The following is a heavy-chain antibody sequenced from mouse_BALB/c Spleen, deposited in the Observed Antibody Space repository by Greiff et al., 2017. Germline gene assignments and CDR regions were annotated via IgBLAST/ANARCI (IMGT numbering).Heavy chain of an antibody. CDR2: ISSGGSYT. V-gene: IGHV5-9-1*01. CDR3: ARTDDGIAY. Sequence: EVMLVESGGGLVKPGGSLKLSCAASGFTFSSYDMSWVRQTPEKRLEWVATISSGGSYTYYPDSVKGRFTISRDNAKNTLYLQMSSLRSEDTAMYYCARTDDGIAYWGQGTLVTVSA. J-gene: IGHJ3*01. CDR1: GFTFSSYD. D-gene: IGHD2-3*01.